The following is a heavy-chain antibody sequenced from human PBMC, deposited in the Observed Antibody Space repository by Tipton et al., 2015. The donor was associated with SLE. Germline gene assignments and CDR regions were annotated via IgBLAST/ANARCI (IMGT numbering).Heavy chain of an antibody. CDR3: ARDQAVAGRGAFDI. D-gene: IGHD6-19*01. Sequence: TLSLTCTVSGGSISSYYWRWIRQPPGKGLEWIGYIYYSGSTNYNPSLKSRVTISVDTSKNQFSLKLSSVTAADTAVYYCARDQAVAGRGAFDIWGQGTMVTVSS. CDR1: GGSISSYY. CDR2: IYYSGST. J-gene: IGHJ3*02. V-gene: IGHV4-59*01.